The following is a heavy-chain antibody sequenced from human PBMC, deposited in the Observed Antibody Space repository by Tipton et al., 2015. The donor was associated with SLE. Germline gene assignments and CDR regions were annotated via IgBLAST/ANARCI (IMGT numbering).Heavy chain of an antibody. D-gene: IGHD3-3*01. V-gene: IGHV4-59*12. CDR1: GASLSSSY. CDR2: ISYSGRT. Sequence: TLSLTCSVSGASLSSSYWSWVRQPPGKGLEWIGFISYSGRTRYNPSLESRVTLSPDTSKNQFSLRLTSVTAADTAVYYCASGGRYTDFWNGRGSLFDYWGQGTLVTVSS. CDR3: ASGGRYTDFWNGRGSLFDY. J-gene: IGHJ4*02.